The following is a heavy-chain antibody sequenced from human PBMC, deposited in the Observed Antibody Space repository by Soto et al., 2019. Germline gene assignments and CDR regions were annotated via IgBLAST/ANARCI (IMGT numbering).Heavy chain of an antibody. CDR2: IIPIFGTA. CDR1: GGPFISYA. D-gene: IGHD4-17*01. CDR3: ARDGTVTNSRGKAFDI. V-gene: IGHV1-69*06. Sequence: SVKVSCNASGGPFISYAIIWVRQAPGQGLEWMGGIIPIFGTANYAQKFQGRVTITADKSTSTAYMELSSLRSEDTAVYYCARDGTVTNSRGKAFDIWGQGTMVTV. J-gene: IGHJ3*02.